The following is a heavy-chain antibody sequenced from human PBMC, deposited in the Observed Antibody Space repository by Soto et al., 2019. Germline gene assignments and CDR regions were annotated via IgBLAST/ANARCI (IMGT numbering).Heavy chain of an antibody. CDR3: ARHDYGDYPFDY. V-gene: IGHV4-59*08. Sequence: PSETLSLTCTVSGGSISSYYWSWIRQPPGKGLEWIGYIYYSGSTNYNPSLKSRVTISVDTSKNQFSLKLSSVTAADTAVYYCARHDYGDYPFDYWGQGTLVTVSS. CDR2: IYYSGST. D-gene: IGHD4-17*01. CDR1: GGSISSYY. J-gene: IGHJ4*02.